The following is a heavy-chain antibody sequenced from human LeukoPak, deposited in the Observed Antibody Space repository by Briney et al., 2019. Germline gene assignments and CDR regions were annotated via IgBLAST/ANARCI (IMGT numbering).Heavy chain of an antibody. CDR3: ARHGVHTTMYWGAFDF. CDR1: GDSVSSSTYY. J-gene: IGHJ3*01. CDR2: ICYSVST. D-gene: IGHD5-18*01. V-gene: IGHV4-39*01. Sequence: KPSETLSLTCTVSGDSVSSSTYYWDWIRQPPGKGLEWIGNICYSVSTYYNPSLRSRVTISVDTSKDQFSLRLTSVTAEDTAVYYCARHGVHTTMYWGAFDFWGQGTMVTVSS.